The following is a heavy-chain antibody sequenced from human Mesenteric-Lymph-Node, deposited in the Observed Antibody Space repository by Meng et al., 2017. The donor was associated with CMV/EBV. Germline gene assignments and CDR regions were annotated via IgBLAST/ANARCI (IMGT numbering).Heavy chain of an antibody. CDR3: ARGYYDNSNYPFDF. CDR2: IKPYNGDT. V-gene: IGHV1-2*02. Sequence: KASGYIFAGYYIHWLRQAHGQGLEWMGWIKPYNGDTDYAQKFQGRVTMTRDTSVSTANMEVSRLRSDDTALYFCARGYYDNSNYPFDFWGQGALVTVSS. D-gene: IGHD3-22*01. CDR1: GYIFAGYY. J-gene: IGHJ4*02.